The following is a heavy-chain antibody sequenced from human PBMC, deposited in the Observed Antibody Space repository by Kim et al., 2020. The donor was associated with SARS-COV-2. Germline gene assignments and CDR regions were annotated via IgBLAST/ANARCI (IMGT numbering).Heavy chain of an antibody. CDR1: GFMFSDFA. J-gene: IGHJ4*01. CDR3: VRLFGSGHGKFYFDY. V-gene: IGHV3-21*06. CDR2: INGRSNYI. D-gene: IGHD6-25*01. Sequence: GGSLRLSCVASGFMFSDFAMEWVRQAPGKGLEWVASINGRSNYIYYADSVRGRFTISRDNAKNSLYLQMNSLRADDTALYYCVRLFGSGHGKFYFDYWG.